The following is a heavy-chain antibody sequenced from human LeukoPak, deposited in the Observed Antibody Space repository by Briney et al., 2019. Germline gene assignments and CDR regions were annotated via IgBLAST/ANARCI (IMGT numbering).Heavy chain of an antibody. CDR1: GDSISSSSYY. CDR3: ASSVVVPAAILAAFDI. V-gene: IGHV4-39*01. D-gene: IGHD2-2*02. J-gene: IGHJ3*02. Sequence: PSETLSLTCTVSGDSISSSSYYWGWIRQPPGKGLEWIGSIYYSGSTYYNPSLKSRVTISVETSKNQFSLKLSSVTAADTAVYYCASSVVVPAAILAAFDIWGQGTMVTVSS. CDR2: IYYSGST.